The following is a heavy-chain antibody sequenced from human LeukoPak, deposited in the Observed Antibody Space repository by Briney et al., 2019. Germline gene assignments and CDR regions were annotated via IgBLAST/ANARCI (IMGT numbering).Heavy chain of an antibody. CDR3: AREMNYDDYRTSDY. J-gene: IGHJ4*02. Sequence: GASVKVSCKASGYTFTDYYMHWVRQAPGQGFEWMGRINSNSGGTNYAQNFQGRVTMTRDTSISTVYMELSSLRSDDTAVYYCAREMNYDDYRTSDYWGQGTLVTVSS. CDR1: GYTFTDYY. CDR2: INSNSGGT. D-gene: IGHD4-17*01. V-gene: IGHV1-2*02.